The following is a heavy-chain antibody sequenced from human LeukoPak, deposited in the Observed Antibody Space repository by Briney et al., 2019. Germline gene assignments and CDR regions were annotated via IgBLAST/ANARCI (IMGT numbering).Heavy chain of an antibody. CDR1: GFTFSSYA. J-gene: IGHJ6*03. D-gene: IGHD1-14*01. CDR2: INRSGGST. V-gene: IGHV3-23*01. CDR3: AKGYTEPPDYYYYYYMDV. Sequence: GGSLRLSCAASGFTFSSYAMSWVRQAPGKGLEWVSAINRSGGSTYYADSVKGRFTISRDNSKNTLYLQMNSLRAEDTAVYYCAKGYTEPPDYYYYYYMDVWGKGTTVTVSS.